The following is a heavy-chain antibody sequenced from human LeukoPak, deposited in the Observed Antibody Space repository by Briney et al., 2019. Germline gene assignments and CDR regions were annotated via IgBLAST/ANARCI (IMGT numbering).Heavy chain of an antibody. D-gene: IGHD3-10*01. CDR1: GFTVSSNY. CDR3: ARSGMVRGVGMDV. Sequence: GGSLRLSCAASGFTVSSNYMTWVRQAPGKGLEWVSIIYSGGSTYYADSVKGRFTISRDNSKNTLYLQMNSLRAEDTAVYYRARSGMVRGVGMDVWGQGTTVTVSS. J-gene: IGHJ6*02. CDR2: IYSGGST. V-gene: IGHV3-53*01.